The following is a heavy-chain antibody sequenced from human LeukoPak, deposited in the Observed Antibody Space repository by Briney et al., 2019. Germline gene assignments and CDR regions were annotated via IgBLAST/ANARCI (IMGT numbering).Heavy chain of an antibody. CDR2: ISSSSSYL. CDR3: ARDRSYGSGSSLYGMDV. J-gene: IGHJ6*02. CDR1: GFTFSSYS. D-gene: IGHD3-10*01. V-gene: IGHV3-21*01. Sequence: GGSLRLSCAASGFTFSSYSMNWVRQAPGKGLEWVSSISSSSSYLYYADSVKGRFTISRDNAKNSLYLQMNSLRAEDTAVYYCARDRSYGSGSSLYGMDVWGQGTTVTVSS.